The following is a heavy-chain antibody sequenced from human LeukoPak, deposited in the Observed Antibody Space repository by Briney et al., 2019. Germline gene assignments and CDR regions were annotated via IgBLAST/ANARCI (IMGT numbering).Heavy chain of an antibody. Sequence: ASVKVSCKASGYTFTGYYMHWVRQAPGQGLEWMGWINPNSGGTNYAQKFQGRVTMTRDTSINTAYMELSRLRSDDTAVYYCARLHYDFWSGSTPSYYFDYWGQGTLVTVSS. CDR2: INPNSGGT. D-gene: IGHD3-3*01. J-gene: IGHJ4*02. V-gene: IGHV1-2*02. CDR1: GYTFTGYY. CDR3: ARLHYDFWSGSTPSYYFDY.